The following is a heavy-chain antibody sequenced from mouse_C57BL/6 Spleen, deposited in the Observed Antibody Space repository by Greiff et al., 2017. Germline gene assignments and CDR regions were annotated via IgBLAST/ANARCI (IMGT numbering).Heavy chain of an antibody. CDR3: ARSDYYGRSYGYFDV. V-gene: IGHV1-19*01. D-gene: IGHD1-1*01. J-gene: IGHJ1*03. CDR1: GYTFTDYC. CDR2: INPYNGGT. Sequence: EVQLQQPGPVLVKPGASVKMSCKASGYTFTDYCMHWVKQSPGKGLEWIGVINPYNGGTSYNQKFKGKATLTVDKSSSTAYMELNSLTSEDSAVYYCARSDYYGRSYGYFDVWGTGTTVTVSS.